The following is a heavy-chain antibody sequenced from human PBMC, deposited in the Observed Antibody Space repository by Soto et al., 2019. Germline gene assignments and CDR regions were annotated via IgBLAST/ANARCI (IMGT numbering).Heavy chain of an antibody. CDR3: ARECGITIFGVVTDAFDI. V-gene: IGHV4-31*03. J-gene: IGHJ3*02. CDR1: GGSISSGGYY. CDR2: IYYSGST. D-gene: IGHD3-3*01. Sequence: SETLSLTCTVSGGSISSGGYYWSWIRQHPGKGLEWIGYIYYSGSTYYNPSLKSRVTISVDTSKNQFSLKLGSVTAADTAVYYCARECGITIFGVVTDAFDIWGQGTMVTVSS.